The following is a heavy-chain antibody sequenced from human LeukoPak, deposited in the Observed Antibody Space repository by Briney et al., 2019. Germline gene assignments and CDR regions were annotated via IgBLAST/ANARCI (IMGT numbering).Heavy chain of an antibody. CDR1: GFTFSTYA. J-gene: IGHJ4*02. CDR2: ISGSGGST. CDR3: ARGIYDFWSGYYGGPFDY. V-gene: IGHV3-23*01. D-gene: IGHD3-3*01. Sequence: PGGSLRLSCAASGFTFSTYAMSWVRQAPGKGLEWVSAISGSGGSTYYADSVKGRFTISRDNSKNTLYLQMNSLRAEDTAVYYCARGIYDFWSGYYGGPFDYWGQGTLVTVSS.